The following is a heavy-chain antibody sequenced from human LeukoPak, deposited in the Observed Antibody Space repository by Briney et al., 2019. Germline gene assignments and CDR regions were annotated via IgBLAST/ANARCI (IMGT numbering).Heavy chain of an antibody. J-gene: IGHJ4*02. CDR1: GGSISSYY. D-gene: IGHD3-10*01. Sequence: SETLSLTCTVSGGSISSYYRSWIRQPPAKGLEWIGYIYYSGSTNYNPSLKSRVTISVDTSKNQFSLKLSSVTAADTAVYYCARGEYYFDYWGQGTLVTVSS. CDR2: IYYSGST. V-gene: IGHV4-59*01. CDR3: ARGEYYFDY.